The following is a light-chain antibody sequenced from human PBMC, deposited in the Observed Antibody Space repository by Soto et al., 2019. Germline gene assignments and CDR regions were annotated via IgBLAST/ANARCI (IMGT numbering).Light chain of an antibody. CDR2: GAS. Sequence: EMVGTQSPGTLSLSPGERATLSSRASLSVTSNYLGWYQQKPCQAPRLLIFGASSSDTGIPDRFSGSGSVTDFTINVSSLEPEDFALYYCQQYASSPFTFGQGTKLEI. V-gene: IGKV3-20*01. CDR3: QQYASSPFT. J-gene: IGKJ2*01. CDR1: LSVTSNY.